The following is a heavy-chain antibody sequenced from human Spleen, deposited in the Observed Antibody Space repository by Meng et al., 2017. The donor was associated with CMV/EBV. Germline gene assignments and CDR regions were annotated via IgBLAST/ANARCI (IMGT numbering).Heavy chain of an antibody. D-gene: IGHD6-19*01. V-gene: IGHV3-21*01. CDR3: ARWPGGSGIRFDY. J-gene: IGHJ4*01. Sequence: AASGFIFSDCGMTWVRQAPGKGLEWVSSMTNTGNNLYYSDSVKSRFTISRDNAKNSLYLQMNSLRAEDTAVYYCARWPGGSGIRFDYWGHGTLVTVSS. CDR1: GFIFSDCG. CDR2: MTNTGNNL.